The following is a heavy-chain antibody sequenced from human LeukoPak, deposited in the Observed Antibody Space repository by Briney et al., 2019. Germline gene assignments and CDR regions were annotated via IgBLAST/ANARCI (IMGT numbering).Heavy chain of an antibody. CDR1: GGSISSYYW. CDR2: IYWDDDK. D-gene: IGHD3-22*01. Sequence: TLSLTCTVSGGSISSYYWSWIRQPPGKALEWLALIYWDDDKRYSPSLKNRLTITKDTSKNLVVLTMTNMDPVDTATCYCAHAPYDSSATNWFDPWGQGTLVTVSS. J-gene: IGHJ5*02. CDR3: AHAPYDSSATNWFDP. V-gene: IGHV2-5*08.